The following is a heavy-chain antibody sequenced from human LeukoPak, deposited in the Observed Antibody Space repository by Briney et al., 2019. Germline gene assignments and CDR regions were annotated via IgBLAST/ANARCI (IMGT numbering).Heavy chain of an antibody. J-gene: IGHJ6*03. V-gene: IGHV4-59*01. D-gene: IGHD2-15*01. CDR2: IYNSVST. Sequence: SETLSLTCIVSGGSISSYYWSWIRQPPGKGLEWIGYIYNSVSTNYNPSLKSRVTISVDTSKNQFSLWLSSVTAADTAVYYCARADLGYCNSYSCPEDYYYYDMDVWGKGTTVTVSS. CDR3: ARADLGYCNSYSCPEDYYYYDMDV. CDR1: GGSISSYY.